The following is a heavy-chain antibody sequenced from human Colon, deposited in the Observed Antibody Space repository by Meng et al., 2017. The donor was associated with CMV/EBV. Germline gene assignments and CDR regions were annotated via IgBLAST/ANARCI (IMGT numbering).Heavy chain of an antibody. J-gene: IGHJ6*02. D-gene: IGHD3-3*01. CDR2: TYYWSKGYN. CDR1: GVSVSSNGAA. CDR3: ARTRRITIFVVVTPYGMDV. V-gene: IGHV6-1*01. Sequence: SQTPSLTLAISGVSVSSNGAAWNWIRQSPSRGLEWLGRTYYWSKGYNDYAVSGKSRITINPDTSKNQFSLKLNSVTHENTAVYYCARTRRITIFVVVTPYGMDVWGQGTTVTVSS.